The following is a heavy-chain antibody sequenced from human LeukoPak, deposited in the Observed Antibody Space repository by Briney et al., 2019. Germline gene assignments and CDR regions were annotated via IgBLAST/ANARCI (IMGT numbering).Heavy chain of an antibody. V-gene: IGHV4-39*07. J-gene: IGHJ3*02. CDR1: GGSISSTAYY. D-gene: IGHD2-2*01. CDR3: VRGDSIVVVPAAMRHDAFDI. Sequence: PSETLSLTCTVSGGSISSTAYYWGWIRQPPGKGLEWIGSIYYSGSTYYNPSLKSRVTISVDTSKNQFSLKLSSVTAADTAVYYCVRGDSIVVVPAAMRHDAFDIWGQGTMVTVSS. CDR2: IYYSGST.